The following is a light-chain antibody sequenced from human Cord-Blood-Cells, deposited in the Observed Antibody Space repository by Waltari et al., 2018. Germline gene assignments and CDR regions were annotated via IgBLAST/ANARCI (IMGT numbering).Light chain of an antibody. CDR1: QSISSW. CDR3: QQYNSRT. J-gene: IGKJ1*01. Sequence: DIQMTQSPSTLSVSVGDRVTITCRASQSISSWLAWYQQKPGKAPKLLIYDASSLESGVPSRVSGSGSGTEFTLTISSLQPDDFATYYCQQYNSRTFGQGTKVEIK. V-gene: IGKV1-5*01. CDR2: DAS.